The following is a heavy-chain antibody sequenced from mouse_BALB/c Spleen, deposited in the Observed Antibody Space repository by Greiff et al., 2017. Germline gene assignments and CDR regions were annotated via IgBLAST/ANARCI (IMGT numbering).Heavy chain of an antibody. CDR2: ISTYYGDA. V-gene: IGHV1S137*01. D-gene: IGHD1-3*01. CDR3: ARAGGKGLWFAY. Sequence: QVQLQQSGAELVRPGVSVKISCKGSGYTFTDYAMHWVKQSHAKSLEWIGVISTYYGDASYNQKFKGKATMTVDKSSSTAYMELARLTSEDSAIYYCARAGGKGLWFAYWGQGTLVTVSA. CDR1: GYTFTDYA. J-gene: IGHJ3*01.